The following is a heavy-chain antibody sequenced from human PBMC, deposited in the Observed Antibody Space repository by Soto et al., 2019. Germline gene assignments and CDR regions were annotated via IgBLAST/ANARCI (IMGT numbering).Heavy chain of an antibody. V-gene: IGHV3-21*01. Sequence: LRLSFAASGFTFSSYSMNWVRQARGKGLEWVSSISSSSSYIYYADSVKGRFTISRDNAKNSLYLQMNSLRAEDTAVYYCARDSRDYGMDVWGQGTTVTVSS. J-gene: IGHJ6*02. CDR2: ISSSSSYI. CDR1: GFTFSSYS. CDR3: ARDSRDYGMDV.